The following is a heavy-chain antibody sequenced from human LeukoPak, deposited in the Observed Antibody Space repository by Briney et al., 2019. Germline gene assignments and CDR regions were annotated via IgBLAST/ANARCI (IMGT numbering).Heavy chain of an antibody. J-gene: IGHJ4*02. Sequence: ASVRVSCKASGYTFTRYGISWVRQAPGQGLRWLGWISASNGNTNYAQKFRDRVTMSTDTSTGTAYLDVRSLTSDDTAVYYCARDHSNWNYAPDFWGQGTLVIVSS. CDR3: ARDHSNWNYAPDF. CDR1: GYTFTRYG. V-gene: IGHV1-18*01. CDR2: ISASNGNT. D-gene: IGHD1-7*01.